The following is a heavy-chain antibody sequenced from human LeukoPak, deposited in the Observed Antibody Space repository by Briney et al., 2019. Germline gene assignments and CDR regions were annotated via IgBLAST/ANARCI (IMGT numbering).Heavy chain of an antibody. V-gene: IGHV4-4*01. CDR3: ARAGTTVTYNWFDP. Sequence: SETLSLTCAVSGGSISSSNWWSWVRQPPGKGLEWIGEIYHSGSTNYNPSLKSRVTISVDKSKNQFSLKLSSVTAADTAVYCCARAGTTVTYNWFDPWGQGTLVTVSS. CDR1: GGSISSSNW. CDR2: IYHSGST. D-gene: IGHD4-17*01. J-gene: IGHJ5*02.